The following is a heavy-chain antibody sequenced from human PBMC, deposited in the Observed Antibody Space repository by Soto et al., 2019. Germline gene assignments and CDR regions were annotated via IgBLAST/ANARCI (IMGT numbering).Heavy chain of an antibody. CDR1: GGSISSYY. Sequence: SETLSLTCTVSGGSISSYYWSWIRQPPGKGLEWIGYIYYSGSTNYNPSLKSRVTISVDTSKNQFSLKLSSVTAADTAVYYCARARPGSYGSGSYPPLHYYYYGMDVWGQGTTVTVSS. CDR3: ARARPGSYGSGSYPPLHYYYYGMDV. D-gene: IGHD3-10*01. CDR2: IYYSGST. V-gene: IGHV4-59*01. J-gene: IGHJ6*02.